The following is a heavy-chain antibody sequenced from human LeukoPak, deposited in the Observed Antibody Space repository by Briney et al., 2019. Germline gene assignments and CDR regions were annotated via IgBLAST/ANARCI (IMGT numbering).Heavy chain of an antibody. CDR3: AKGAYDYIEMGYFDY. Sequence: GGSLRLSCAASGFSISNSAMSWVRQAPGKGLERVSLIVASSGSTFYADSAKGRFTISRDSSKNTLYLQMNSLRAEDMAVYYCAKGAYDYIEMGYFDYWGQGTLVTVSS. J-gene: IGHJ4*02. V-gene: IGHV3-23*01. D-gene: IGHD5-12*01. CDR1: GFSISNSA. CDR2: IVASSGST.